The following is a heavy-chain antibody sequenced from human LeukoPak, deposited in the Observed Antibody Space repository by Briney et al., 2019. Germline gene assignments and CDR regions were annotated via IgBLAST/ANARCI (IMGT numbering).Heavy chain of an antibody. V-gene: IGHV3-23*01. D-gene: IGHD4/OR15-4a*01. CDR2: ISGSGVNT. CDR1: GFTFDNYA. J-gene: IGHJ6*02. Sequence: PGESLRLSCAASGFTFDNYAMNWVRQAPGKGLEWVLGISGSGVNTYYADSVKGRFTISRDNSKNTLYLQLNSLRGEDTAIYYCARDTSFNYGAHAMDVWGQGTTVTVSS. CDR3: ARDTSFNYGAHAMDV.